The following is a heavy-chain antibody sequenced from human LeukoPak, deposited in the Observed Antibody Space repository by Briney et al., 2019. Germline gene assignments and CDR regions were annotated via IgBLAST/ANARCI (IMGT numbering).Heavy chain of an antibody. CDR2: IYYSGST. Sequence: ASETLSLTCTVSGGSISSYYWSWIRQPPGKGLEWIGYIYYSGSTNYSPSLKSRLTISVDTSKNQFSLELSSVTAADTAVYYCARTYGSSGLGYFDLWGRGTLVTVSS. CDR1: GGSISSYY. J-gene: IGHJ2*01. D-gene: IGHD6-13*01. V-gene: IGHV4-59*01. CDR3: ARTYGSSGLGYFDL.